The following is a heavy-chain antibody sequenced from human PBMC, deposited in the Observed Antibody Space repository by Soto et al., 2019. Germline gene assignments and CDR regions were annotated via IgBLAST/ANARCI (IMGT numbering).Heavy chain of an antibody. CDR1: GYSFTSYW. CDR2: IYPGDSDT. J-gene: IGHJ6*02. CDR3: ARLMEPVYYYYYGMDV. Sequence: GESLKISCKGSGYSFTSYWIGWVRQMPGKGLEWMGIIYPGDSDTRYGPSFQGQVTISADKSISTAYLQWSSLKASDTAMYYCARLMEPVYYYYYGMDVWGQGTTVTVSS. D-gene: IGHD1-1*01. V-gene: IGHV5-51*01.